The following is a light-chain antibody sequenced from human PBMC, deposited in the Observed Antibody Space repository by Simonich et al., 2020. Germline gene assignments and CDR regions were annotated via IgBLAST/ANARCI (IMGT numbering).Light chain of an antibody. CDR3: SSYTSSSTLV. CDR2: EGS. J-gene: IGLJ2*01. Sequence: QSALTQPASVSGSPGQSITISCTGTSSDVGSYNLVSWYQQPPGKAPQLMIYEGSKRPSGVSNRFSGSKSGNTASLTISGLQAEDEADYYCSSYTSSSTLVFGGGTKLTVL. CDR1: SSDVGSYNL. V-gene: IGLV2-14*02.